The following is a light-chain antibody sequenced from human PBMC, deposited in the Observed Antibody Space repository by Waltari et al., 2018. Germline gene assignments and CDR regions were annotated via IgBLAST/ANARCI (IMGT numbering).Light chain of an antibody. CDR2: WAS. V-gene: IGKV4-1*01. Sequence: DIVMTQSPDSLAVSLGERATINCKSSRSVLYSSNDKNYLAWYQQKPVQPPKLLIYWASTRDSGVPVRFSGSGSGTDFTLTISSLQAEDVAVYYCQQYFATPRTFGQGTKVEIK. J-gene: IGKJ1*01. CDR3: QQYFATPRT. CDR1: RSVLYSSNDKNY.